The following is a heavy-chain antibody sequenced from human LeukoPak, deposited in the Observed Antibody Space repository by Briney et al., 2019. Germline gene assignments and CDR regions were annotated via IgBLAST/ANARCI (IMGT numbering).Heavy chain of an antibody. CDR1: GGSFSGYY. J-gene: IGHJ4*02. V-gene: IGHV4-34*01. D-gene: IGHD5-12*01. Sequence: SETLSLTCAVYGGSFSGYYWSWIRQPPGKGLEWIGEINHSGGTNYNPSLKSRVTISVDTSKNQFSLKLSSVTAADTAVYYCARTGGYDYSSLVYWGQGTLVTVSS. CDR2: INHSGGT. CDR3: ARTGGYDYSSLVY.